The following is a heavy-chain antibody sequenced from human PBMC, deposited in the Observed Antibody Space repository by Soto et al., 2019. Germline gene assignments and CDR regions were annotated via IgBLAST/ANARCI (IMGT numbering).Heavy chain of an antibody. V-gene: IGHV3-73*01. D-gene: IGHD1-7*01. J-gene: IGHJ5*02. CDR2: VKTKTDNYAT. Sequence: GGSLRLSCAASGFTFSGSAVHWVRQASGKGLEWVGRVKTKTDNYATAYAASVRGRFTVSRDDSKNTAYLQMNSLKTEDTAVYYCTRLPNWNFRFDPWGQGTLVTVSS. CDR1: GFTFSGSA. CDR3: TRLPNWNFRFDP.